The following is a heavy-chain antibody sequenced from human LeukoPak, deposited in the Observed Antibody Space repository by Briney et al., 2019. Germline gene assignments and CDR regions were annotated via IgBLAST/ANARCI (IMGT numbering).Heavy chain of an antibody. D-gene: IGHD3-9*01. Sequence: SVKVSCKASGYTFSSYAISWVRQAPGQGLEWMGGIIPIFGTANYAQKFQGRVTITADESTSTAYMELSSLRSGDTAVYYCARDRRYFDGTNAFDIWGQGTMVTVSS. CDR1: GYTFSSYA. J-gene: IGHJ3*02. CDR3: ARDRRYFDGTNAFDI. CDR2: IIPIFGTA. V-gene: IGHV1-69*13.